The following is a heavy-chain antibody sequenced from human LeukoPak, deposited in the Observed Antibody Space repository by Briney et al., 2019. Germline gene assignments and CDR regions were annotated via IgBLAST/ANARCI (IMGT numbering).Heavy chain of an antibody. CDR2: INPNSGGT. J-gene: IGHJ6*02. CDR3: ARGDFPYGMDV. D-gene: IGHD3-3*01. CDR1: GGTFSSYA. V-gene: IGHV1-2*06. Sequence: ASVKVSCKASGGTFSSYAISWVRQAPGQGLEWMGRINPNSGGTNYAQKFQGRVTMTRDTSISTAYMELSRLRSGDTAVYYCARGDFPYGMDVWGQGTTVTVSS.